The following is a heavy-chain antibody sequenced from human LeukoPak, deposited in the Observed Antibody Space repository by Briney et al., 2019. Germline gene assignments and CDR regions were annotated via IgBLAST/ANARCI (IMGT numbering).Heavy chain of an antibody. J-gene: IGHJ4*02. D-gene: IGHD3-10*01. CDR1: GFTFSSYA. Sequence: PGGSLRLSCAASGFTFSSYAMSWVRQAPGKGLEWVSAISGSGGSTYYADSVKGRFTISRDNSKNTLYLQMNSLRAEDTAVYYCAKDPYYYGSGSYFSYYFAYWGQGTLVTVSS. V-gene: IGHV3-23*01. CDR3: AKDPYYYGSGSYFSYYFAY. CDR2: ISGSGGST.